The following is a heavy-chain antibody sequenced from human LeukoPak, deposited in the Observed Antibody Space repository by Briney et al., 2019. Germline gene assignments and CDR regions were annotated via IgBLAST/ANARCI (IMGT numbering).Heavy chain of an antibody. CDR3: ARDLTVRAFDI. CDR1: GFTFTDYW. J-gene: IGHJ3*02. Sequence: PGGSLRLSCAASGFTFTDYWMTWVRQVPGKGLEWVSSISSSSSDIYYADSLKGRFTISRDNAKNSLYLQMNSLRAEDTAVYYCARDLTVRAFDIWGQGTMVTVSS. D-gene: IGHD4-17*01. V-gene: IGHV3-21*01. CDR2: ISSSSSDI.